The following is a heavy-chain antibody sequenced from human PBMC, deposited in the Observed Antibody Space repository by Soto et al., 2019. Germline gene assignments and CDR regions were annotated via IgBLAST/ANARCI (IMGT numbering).Heavy chain of an antibody. CDR1: GFTFGDYY. CDR3: ARDLRAVGMASRFDP. Sequence: QVQLVESGGGLVKPGGSLRLSCAASGFTFGDYYMTWIRQAPGKGLEWVSFIGNRGTGIYYADSVKGRFTIFRDNAKNSLYLQMNSLRAADTDMYYCARDLRAVGMASRFDPWGQGTLVTVSS. CDR2: IGNRGTGI. D-gene: IGHD6-13*01. V-gene: IGHV3-11*01. J-gene: IGHJ5*02.